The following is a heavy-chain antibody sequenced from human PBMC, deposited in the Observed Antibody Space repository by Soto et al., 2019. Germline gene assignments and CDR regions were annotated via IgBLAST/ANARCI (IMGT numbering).Heavy chain of an antibody. J-gene: IGHJ5*02. CDR3: AKAWEVNWFDP. D-gene: IGHD1-26*01. CDR2: INSDGSSI. Sequence: EVQLVESGGDLVQPGGSLRLSCAASGFTFSTYWMHWVRQAPGKGLVWVSRINSDGSSISYADSVKGRFTISRDNAKNTLYLQMNSLRADDTAVYYCAKAWEVNWFDPWGQGTLVTVSS. V-gene: IGHV3-74*01. CDR1: GFTFSTYW.